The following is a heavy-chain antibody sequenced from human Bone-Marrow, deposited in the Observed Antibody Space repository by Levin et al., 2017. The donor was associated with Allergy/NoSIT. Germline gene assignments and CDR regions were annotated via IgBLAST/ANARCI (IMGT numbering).Heavy chain of an antibody. J-gene: IGHJ4*02. V-gene: IGHV3-7*01. CDR3: ARQMGGVMPAAFDY. D-gene: IGHD2-2*01. CDR2: IKRDGSQK. Sequence: PGGSLRLSCAASGFTLKNYWMSWVRQAPGKGLEWVANIKRDGSQKDSVDSVKGRFTISSDSANSSVFLQMNNLRAEDTAVYYFARQMGGVMPAAFDYWGQGILVTVSA. CDR1: GFTLKNYW.